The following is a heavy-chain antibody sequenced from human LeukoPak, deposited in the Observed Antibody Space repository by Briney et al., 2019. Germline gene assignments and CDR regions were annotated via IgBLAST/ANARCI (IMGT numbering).Heavy chain of an antibody. V-gene: IGHV3-74*01. CDR3: ARWYSSGWCSDY. CDR1: GFTFSSYW. Sequence: PGGSLRLSCAASGFTFSSYWMHWVRQAPGKGLVWVSRINSDGSSTSYAHSVKGRFTISRDNAKNTLYLQMNSLRAEDTAVYYCARWYSSGWCSDYWGQGTLVTVSS. D-gene: IGHD6-19*01. J-gene: IGHJ4*02. CDR2: INSDGSST.